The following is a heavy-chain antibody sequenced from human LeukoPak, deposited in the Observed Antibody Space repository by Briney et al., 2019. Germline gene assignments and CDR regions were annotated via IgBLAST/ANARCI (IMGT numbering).Heavy chain of an antibody. CDR3: AILGPGSS. D-gene: IGHD3-10*01. J-gene: IGHJ5*02. CDR1: GGSISSSTYY. CDR2: IYYRGST. Sequence: RASETLSLTCTVSGGSISSSTYYWGWIRQPPGRGLEWIGTIYYRGSTYYNPSLKSRVTISVDTSNNQFSLRLSSVTAADTAVYYCAILGPGSSWGQGTLVTVSS. V-gene: IGHV4-39*01.